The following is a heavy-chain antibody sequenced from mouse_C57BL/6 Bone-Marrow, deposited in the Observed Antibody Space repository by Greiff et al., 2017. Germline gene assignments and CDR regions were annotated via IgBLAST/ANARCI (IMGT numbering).Heavy chain of an antibody. Sequence: QVQLKESGAELARPGASVKLSCKASGYTFTSYGISWVKQRTGQGLEWIGEIYPRSGNTYYNEKFKGKATLTADKSSSTAYMELRSLTSEDSAVYFCARSRGYYYGSSYAMDYWGQGTSVTVSS. CDR2: IYPRSGNT. J-gene: IGHJ4*01. CDR3: ARSRGYYYGSSYAMDY. D-gene: IGHD1-1*01. CDR1: GYTFTSYG. V-gene: IGHV1-81*01.